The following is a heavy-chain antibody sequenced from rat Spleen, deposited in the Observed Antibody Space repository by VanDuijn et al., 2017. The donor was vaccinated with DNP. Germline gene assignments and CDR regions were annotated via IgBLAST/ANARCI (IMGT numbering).Heavy chain of an antibody. Sequence: EVQLVESGGGLVQPGRSLKLSCAASGFTFSNYDMAWVRRAPTKGLEWVASISPTGGSTYYRDSVKGRFTVSKDNAESSLYLQMDSLRSEDMATYYCVRPHYSYGSYPRYWGQGVMVTVSS. D-gene: IGHD1-12*02. CDR2: ISPTGGST. V-gene: IGHV5-25*01. J-gene: IGHJ2*01. CDR3: VRPHYSYGSYPRY. CDR1: GFTFSNYD.